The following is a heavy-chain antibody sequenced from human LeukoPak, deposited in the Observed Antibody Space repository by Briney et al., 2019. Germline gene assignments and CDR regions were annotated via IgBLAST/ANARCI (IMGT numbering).Heavy chain of an antibody. D-gene: IGHD2-15*01. Sequence: PGGSLRLSCAASGFTVSSNYMSWVRQAPGKGLEWVSVIYSGGSTYYADSVKGRFTISRDNSKNTLYLQMNSLRAEDTAVYYCARVKVVPQYYFDYWGQGTLVTVSS. CDR2: IYSGGST. J-gene: IGHJ4*02. CDR3: ARVKVVPQYYFDY. V-gene: IGHV3-53*01. CDR1: GFTVSSNY.